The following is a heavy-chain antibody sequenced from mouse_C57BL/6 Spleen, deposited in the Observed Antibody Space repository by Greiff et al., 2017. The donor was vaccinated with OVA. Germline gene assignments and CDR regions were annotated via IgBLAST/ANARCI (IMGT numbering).Heavy chain of an antibody. J-gene: IGHJ2*01. CDR2: IYPGDGDT. D-gene: IGHD1-1*01. Sequence: VQLVESGPELVKPGASVKISCKASGYAFSSSWMNWVKQRPGKGLEWIGRIYPGDGDTNYNGKFKGKATLTADTSSSTAYMQLSSLTSEDSAVYFCERRGVVAEDWGQGTTLTVSS. CDR1: GYAFSSSW. CDR3: ERRGVVAED. V-gene: IGHV1-82*01.